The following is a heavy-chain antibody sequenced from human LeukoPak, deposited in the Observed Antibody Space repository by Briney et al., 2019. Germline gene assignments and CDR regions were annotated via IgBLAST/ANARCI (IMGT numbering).Heavy chain of an antibody. Sequence: SETLSLTCTVSGGSMSNYYWTWIRQPPGKGLEWIGYIYYTGSINYNPSLKSRVTMSVDTSKNQFSLELRSVTASDTAVYYCARAGAGDEYVGLFDYWGQGTLVTVSS. J-gene: IGHJ4*02. CDR1: GGSMSNYY. CDR2: IYYTGSI. V-gene: IGHV4-59*01. CDR3: ARAGAGDEYVGLFDY. D-gene: IGHD3-16*01.